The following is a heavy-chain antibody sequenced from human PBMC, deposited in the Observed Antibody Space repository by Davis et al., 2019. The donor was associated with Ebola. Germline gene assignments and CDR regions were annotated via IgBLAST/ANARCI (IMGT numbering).Heavy chain of an antibody. Sequence: AASVQVSCKASGGTFSSYAISWVRQAPGQGLEWMGGIIPIFGTANYAQKFQGRVTITADKSTSTAYMELSSLRSEDTAVYYCARAHIVGSPEVGFDYWGQGTLVTVSS. CDR2: IIPIFGTA. V-gene: IGHV1-69*06. J-gene: IGHJ4*02. CDR1: GGTFSSYA. CDR3: ARAHIVGSPEVGFDY. D-gene: IGHD1-26*01.